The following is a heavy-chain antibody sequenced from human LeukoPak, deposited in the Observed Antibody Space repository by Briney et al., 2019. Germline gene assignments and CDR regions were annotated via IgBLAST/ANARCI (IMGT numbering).Heavy chain of an antibody. Sequence: GGSLRLSCVASGFTFSNYWMHWVRQAPEKGLMWVSKTNSDGSGPDYADSVKGRFTISRDNAKNTLYLQMNSLRAEDTAVYYCARDVYGLGDYWGQGTLVTVSS. CDR1: GFTFSNYW. V-gene: IGHV3-74*01. D-gene: IGHD1-14*01. CDR2: TNSDGSGP. CDR3: ARDVYGLGDY. J-gene: IGHJ4*02.